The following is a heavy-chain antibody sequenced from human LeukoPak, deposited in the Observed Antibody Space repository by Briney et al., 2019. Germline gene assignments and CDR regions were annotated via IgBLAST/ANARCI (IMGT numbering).Heavy chain of an antibody. CDR1: GFTFSSYH. CDR3: ARESAVAGVDYYYYMDV. J-gene: IGHJ6*03. D-gene: IGHD6-19*01. Sequence: PGGSLRLSCEVSGFTFSSYHMNWVRQAPGKGLEWVSSIGSSGSYIYYADSVKGRFTISRDNAENSLYLQMNILRAEDTAVYYCARESAVAGVDYYYYMDVWGKGTMVTVSS. V-gene: IGHV3-21*01. CDR2: IGSSGSYI.